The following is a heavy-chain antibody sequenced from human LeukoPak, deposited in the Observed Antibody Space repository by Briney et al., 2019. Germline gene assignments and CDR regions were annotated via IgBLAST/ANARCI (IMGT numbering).Heavy chain of an antibody. J-gene: IGHJ6*03. Sequence: PGGSLGLSCAASGFTFSSYAMSWVRQAPGKGLEWVGQIGSGAKSYATAYAASVKGRFTISRDDSKNTAYLQMNSLQTEDTALYYCTREKEAYNFGLAYYYYYMDVWGKGTTVTVSS. CDR1: GFTFSSYA. V-gene: IGHV3-73*01. D-gene: IGHD5-18*01. CDR3: TREKEAYNFGLAYYYYYMDV. CDR2: IGSGAKSYAT.